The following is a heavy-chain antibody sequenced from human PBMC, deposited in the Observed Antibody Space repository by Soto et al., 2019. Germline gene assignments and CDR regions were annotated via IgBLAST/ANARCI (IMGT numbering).Heavy chain of an antibody. CDR1: GFPFSTYA. D-gene: IGHD1-7*01. CDR2: IGGSGVTT. J-gene: IGHJ4*02. CDR3: AEGTANWNCGNFGY. Sequence: EVQLLDSGGGLVQPGGSLRLSCAASGFPFSTYAMTWVRQAPGMGLEWVAAIGGSGVTTYYADSVKGRFTISRDNSRNTLYMQMNSLSAADTAVYYCAEGTANWNCGNFGYWGQGTLVAVSS. V-gene: IGHV3-23*01.